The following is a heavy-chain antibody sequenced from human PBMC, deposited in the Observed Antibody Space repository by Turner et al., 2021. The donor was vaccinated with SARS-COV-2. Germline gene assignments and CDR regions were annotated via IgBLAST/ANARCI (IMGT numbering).Heavy chain of an antibody. V-gene: IGHV4-39*01. J-gene: IGHJ5*02. CDR3: ARKERGKNWRIVATERGHWFDP. D-gene: IGHD5-12*01. CDR2: IHYMWST. Sequence: QLQLQESGPGLVRPSETLSLTCTVSGGSISSSSYYWGWIRQPPGKGLEWIGSIHYMWSTYYNPSLKSRVTMSVDTSKNQFSLKLTSVTAADTAVYYWARKERGKNWRIVATERGHWFDPWGQGTLVTVSS. CDR1: GGSISSSSYY.